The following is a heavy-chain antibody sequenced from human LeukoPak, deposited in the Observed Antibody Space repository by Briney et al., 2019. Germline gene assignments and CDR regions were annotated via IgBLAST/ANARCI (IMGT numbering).Heavy chain of an antibody. CDR1: GFAFSSYS. Sequence: GGSLRLSCAASGFAFSSYSMTWVRQPPGKGLEWVSTVTRSGGSAYYADSVKGRFTNSRDNSKYTLYLQMNSLRVEDTAVYYCAKTMGAIDHDYWGQGTLVTVSS. J-gene: IGHJ4*02. D-gene: IGHD1-26*01. CDR3: AKTMGAIDHDY. CDR2: VTRSGGSA. V-gene: IGHV3-23*01.